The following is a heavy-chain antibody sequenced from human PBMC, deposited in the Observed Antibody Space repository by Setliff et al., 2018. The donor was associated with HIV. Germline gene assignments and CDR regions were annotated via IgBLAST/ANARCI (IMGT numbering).Heavy chain of an antibody. Sequence: PSETLSLTCTVSGGSVSNDSYYWSWIRLPPGRGLEWIGYIFYSGSTNYSPSLKSRVTISVDTPKNQFSLKLSSVTAADTAVYYCARAGCSSTSCYSLGYYYMDVWGKGTTVTVSS. CDR1: GGSVSNDSYY. J-gene: IGHJ6*03. D-gene: IGHD2-2*01. CDR2: IFYSGST. V-gene: IGHV4-61*01. CDR3: ARAGCSSTSCYSLGYYYMDV.